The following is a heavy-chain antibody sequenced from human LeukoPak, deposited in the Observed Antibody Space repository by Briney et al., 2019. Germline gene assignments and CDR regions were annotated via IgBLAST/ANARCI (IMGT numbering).Heavy chain of an antibody. D-gene: IGHD1-26*01. CDR3: ARGGWELLHRDGWEANY. CDR2: ISYDGSNK. J-gene: IGHJ4*02. Sequence: GRSLRLSCAASGFTFSSYAMHWVRQAPGKGLEWVAVISYDGSNKYYADSVKGRFTISRDNSENTLYLQMNSLRAEDTAVYYCARGGWELLHRDGWEANYWGQGTLVTVSS. CDR1: GFTFSSYA. V-gene: IGHV3-30-3*01.